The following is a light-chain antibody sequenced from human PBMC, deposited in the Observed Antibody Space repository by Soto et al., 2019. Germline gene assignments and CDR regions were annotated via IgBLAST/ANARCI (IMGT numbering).Light chain of an antibody. CDR1: QSVSSSY. CDR2: GAS. Sequence: EIVLTQSPGTLSLSPGERDTLSCRASQSVSSSYLAWYRQKPGQAPRLLIYGASSRPTGIPDRFSGSGSGTDFTLTISRLEPEDFAVYYCPQYGSSGTFGQGTKVDIK. CDR3: PQYGSSGT. J-gene: IGKJ1*01. V-gene: IGKV3-20*01.